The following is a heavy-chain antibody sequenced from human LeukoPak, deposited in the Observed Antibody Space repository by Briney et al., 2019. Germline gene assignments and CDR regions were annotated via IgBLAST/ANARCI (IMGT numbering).Heavy chain of an antibody. CDR3: AKSRATGTYPGRFDY. CDR2: LSGSGKYT. Sequence: GGSLRLSCAASGFTFSSHVMSRVRQAPGRGLEWVSSLSGSGKYTFYADSVKGRFTISRDNSRNELFLQMNSLTSGDTAEYYCAKSRATGTYPGRFDYWGLGILVTVSS. CDR1: GFTFSSHV. D-gene: IGHD3-10*01. J-gene: IGHJ4*02. V-gene: IGHV3-23*01.